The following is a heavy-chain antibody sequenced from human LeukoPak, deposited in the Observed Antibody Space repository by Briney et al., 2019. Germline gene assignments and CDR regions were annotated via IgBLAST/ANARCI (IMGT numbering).Heavy chain of an antibody. CDR2: ITERGST. V-gene: IGHV4-34*01. CDR3: AGGPITEDGTFHSPNA. J-gene: IGHJ5*02. D-gene: IGHD1-1*01. Sequence: SETLSLTCAVPGGSFSGHYWSWIRQSPGKGLGWIGEITERGSTNYNPSLKSRVTISRDTSKNHFSLKVSSVTAADTAVYYCAGGPITEDGTFHSPNAWGQGTLVTVSS. CDR1: GGSFSGHY.